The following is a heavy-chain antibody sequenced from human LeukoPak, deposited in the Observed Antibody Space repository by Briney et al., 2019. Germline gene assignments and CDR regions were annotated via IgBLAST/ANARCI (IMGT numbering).Heavy chain of an antibody. J-gene: IGHJ4*02. Sequence: PGGSLRLSCAASGFTFSSYGMHWVRQAPGKGLEWVAFLRFDGSDKYYADSVKGRFTISRDNSKNTLYLQMNSLRAEDTAVYYCAKGDYYDSSGPYFDYWGQGTLVTVSS. CDR1: GFTFSSYG. CDR3: AKGDYYDSSGPYFDY. V-gene: IGHV3-30*02. D-gene: IGHD3-22*01. CDR2: LRFDGSDK.